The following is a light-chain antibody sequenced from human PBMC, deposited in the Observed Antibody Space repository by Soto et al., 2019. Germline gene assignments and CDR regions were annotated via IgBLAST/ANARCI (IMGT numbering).Light chain of an antibody. CDR3: QHYNTYYS. CDR1: QSINTW. Sequence: DIQMTQSPSTLSASVGDRVTITCRASQSINTWLAWYQQKPGKAPRLLIYRASTLEDGVPSRFSGSGSGTEFTLTINSLQTDDFATYYCQHYNTYYSFGPGTTVGIK. V-gene: IGKV1-5*03. CDR2: RAS. J-gene: IGKJ3*01.